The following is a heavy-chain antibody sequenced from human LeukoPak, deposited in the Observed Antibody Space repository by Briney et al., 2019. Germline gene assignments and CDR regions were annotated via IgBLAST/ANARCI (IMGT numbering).Heavy chain of an antibody. CDR2: MNPNSGNT. J-gene: IGHJ5*02. CDR3: ARDYGGNSGWFDP. V-gene: IGHV1-8*01. D-gene: IGHD4-23*01. CDR1: GYTFASCD. Sequence: ASVKVSCKASGYTFASCDINWVRQASGQGLEWMGWMNPNSGNTGYAQKFQGRVTMTRTTSTNTAYMELSSLTSEDTAVYYCARDYGGNSGWFDPWGQGTLVTVSS.